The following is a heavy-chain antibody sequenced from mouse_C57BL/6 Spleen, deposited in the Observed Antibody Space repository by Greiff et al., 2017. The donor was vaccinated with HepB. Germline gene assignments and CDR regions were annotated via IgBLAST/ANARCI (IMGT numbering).Heavy chain of an antibody. J-gene: IGHJ2*01. CDR1: GYTFTSYG. D-gene: IGHD1-1*01. Sequence: QVQLQQSGAELARPGASVKLSCKASGYTFTSYGISWVKQRTGQGLEWIGEIYPRSGNTYYNEKFKGKATLTADKSSSTAYMELRSLTSEDSAVSFCARSDYYGSSSYYFDYWGQGTTLTVSS. V-gene: IGHV1-81*01. CDR3: ARSDYYGSSSYYFDY. CDR2: IYPRSGNT.